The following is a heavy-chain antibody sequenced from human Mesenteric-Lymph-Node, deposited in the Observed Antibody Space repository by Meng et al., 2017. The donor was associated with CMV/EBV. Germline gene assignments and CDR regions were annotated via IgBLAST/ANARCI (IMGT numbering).Heavy chain of an antibody. D-gene: IGHD1-1*01. V-gene: IGHV4-30-2*01. Sequence: VSGGSIASGGYSWNWIRQAPGKGLEWIGYIYYSGNTYYNPSLKSRFTISLDASKNQFSLRLNSVTAADTAAYYCARGWRVQTNWFDPWGQGTLVTVSS. J-gene: IGHJ5*02. CDR3: ARGWRVQTNWFDP. CDR2: IYYSGNT. CDR1: GGSIASGGYS.